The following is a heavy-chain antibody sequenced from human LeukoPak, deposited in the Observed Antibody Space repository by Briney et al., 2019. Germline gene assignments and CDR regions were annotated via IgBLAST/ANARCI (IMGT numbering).Heavy chain of an antibody. CDR3: ARHLGAAADYYFDY. J-gene: IGHJ4*02. CDR2: INHSGST. Sequence: SETLSLTCAVYGGSFSGYYWSWIRQPPGKGLERIGEINHSGSTNYNPSLKSRVTISVDTSKNQFSLKLSSVTAADTAVYYCARHLGAAADYYFDYWGQGTLVTVSS. V-gene: IGHV4-34*01. CDR1: GGSFSGYY. D-gene: IGHD6-13*01.